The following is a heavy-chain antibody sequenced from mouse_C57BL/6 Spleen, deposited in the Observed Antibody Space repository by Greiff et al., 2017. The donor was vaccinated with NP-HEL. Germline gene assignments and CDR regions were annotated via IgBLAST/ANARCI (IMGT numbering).Heavy chain of an antibody. CDR3: PIYYDYSNAMDY. CDR1: GYTFTDYY. V-gene: IGHV1-84*01. D-gene: IGHD2-4*01. CDR2: ICPGSGNT. J-gene: IGHJ4*01. Sequence: VQLHQSGPELVKPGASVKISCKASGYTFTDYYINWVKQRPGQGLEWIGWICPGSGNTKYNEKLKGKATLTVDTSTSTTYMQISSLTSEDSAVYFCPIYYDYSNAMDYWGQGPSVTVSS.